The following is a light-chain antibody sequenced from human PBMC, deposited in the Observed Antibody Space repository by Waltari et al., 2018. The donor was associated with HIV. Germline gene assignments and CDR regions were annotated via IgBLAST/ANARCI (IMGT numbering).Light chain of an antibody. CDR2: LEGSGSY. Sequence: QPVLTQSSSASASLGSSVKPTCTLSSGHSSYIIAWHQPQPGKAPRYLMKLEGSGSYNKGSGVPDRFSGSSSGADRYLTISNLQSEDEADYYCETWDSNTSRWVFGGGTKLTVL. J-gene: IGLJ3*02. V-gene: IGLV4-60*03. CDR3: ETWDSNTSRWV. CDR1: SGHSSYI.